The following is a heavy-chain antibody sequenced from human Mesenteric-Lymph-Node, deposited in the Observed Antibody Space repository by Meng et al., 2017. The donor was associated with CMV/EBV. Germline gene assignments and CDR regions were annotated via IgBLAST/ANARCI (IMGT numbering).Heavy chain of an antibody. CDR3: ARALTPYSGGWRWFDP. J-gene: IGHJ5*02. V-gene: IGHV3-74*01. Sequence: GGSLRLSCAASGFIFSSYWMHWVRQAPGKGLVWVSRINSDGSSTSYADSVKGRFAISRDNAENSLHLQMNSLRAEDTAVYYCARALTPYSGGWRWFDPWGQGTLVTVSS. CDR1: GFIFSSYW. D-gene: IGHD6-19*01. CDR2: INSDGSST.